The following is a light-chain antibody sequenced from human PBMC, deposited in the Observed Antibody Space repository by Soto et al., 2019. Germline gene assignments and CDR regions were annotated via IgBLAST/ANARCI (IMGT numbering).Light chain of an antibody. CDR3: QQYGSSGT. CDR1: QSVSNNS. J-gene: IGKJ1*01. CDR2: GAS. Sequence: EIVLTQSAGILSLSPGERATLFCRASQSVSNNSLAWYQQNPGQAPRLLISGASNRATGIPDRFSGSGSGTDFTLAISRLEPEDFAVYYCQQYGSSGTFGQGNKVDIK. V-gene: IGKV3-20*01.